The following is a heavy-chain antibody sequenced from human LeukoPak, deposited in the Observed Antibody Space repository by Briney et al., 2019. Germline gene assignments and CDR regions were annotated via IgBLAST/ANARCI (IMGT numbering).Heavy chain of an antibody. D-gene: IGHD5-18*01. Sequence: PGGSLRLSCAASGFTFDDYGMSWVRQAPGKGLEWVSGINWNGGSTGYADSVKGRFTISRDNAKNSLYLQMNSLRAEDTALYYCARVLEGGTWIQLWRPTYLDYWGQGTLVTVSS. CDR3: ARVLEGGTWIQLWRPTYLDY. J-gene: IGHJ4*02. CDR2: INWNGGST. CDR1: GFTFDDYG. V-gene: IGHV3-20*04.